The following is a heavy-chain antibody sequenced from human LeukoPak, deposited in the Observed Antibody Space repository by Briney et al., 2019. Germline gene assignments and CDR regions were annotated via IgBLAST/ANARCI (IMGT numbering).Heavy chain of an antibody. V-gene: IGHV4-59*08. D-gene: IGHD2-15*01. Sequence: SETLSLTCTVSGGSISSYYWSWIRQPPGKGLEWIGYIYYSGSTNYNPSPKSRVTISVDTSRNQFSLKLSSVTAADTAVYYCARHGPLGYCSGGSCYDLYYMDVWGKGTTVTVSS. J-gene: IGHJ6*03. CDR1: GGSISSYY. CDR2: IYYSGST. CDR3: ARHGPLGYCSGGSCYDLYYMDV.